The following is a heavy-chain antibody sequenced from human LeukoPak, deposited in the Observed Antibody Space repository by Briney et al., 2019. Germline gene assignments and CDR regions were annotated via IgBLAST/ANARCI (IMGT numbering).Heavy chain of an antibody. J-gene: IGHJ4*02. CDR1: GFIFSNYA. V-gene: IGHV3-23*01. CDR2: ITGSGSST. D-gene: IGHD6-13*01. Sequence: GGSLRLSCAASGFIFSNYAIIWGRQAPGKGLEWVSAITGSGSSTYYADSVKGRFTISRDNSKNTVYLQMNSLRAEDTAVYRCAKDLWGIAVAGTFDYWGQGTLVTVSS. CDR3: AKDLWGIAVAGTFDY.